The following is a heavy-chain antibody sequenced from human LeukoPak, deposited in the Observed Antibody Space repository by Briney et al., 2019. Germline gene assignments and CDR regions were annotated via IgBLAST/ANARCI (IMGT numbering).Heavy chain of an antibody. D-gene: IGHD3-22*01. CDR2: IGVSGTSR. CDR1: GFTFSSYA. J-gene: IGHJ4*02. V-gene: IGHV3-23*01. CDR3: ARDSSWNYYDSSGHFDY. Sequence: GGSLRLSCAASGFTFSSYAVGWVRQPPGKGLEWVSVIGVSGTSRYYADSVKDRFTISRDNSKSTLYLQMNRLRVEDTAVYYCARDSSWNYYDSSGHFDYWGQGTLVTVSS.